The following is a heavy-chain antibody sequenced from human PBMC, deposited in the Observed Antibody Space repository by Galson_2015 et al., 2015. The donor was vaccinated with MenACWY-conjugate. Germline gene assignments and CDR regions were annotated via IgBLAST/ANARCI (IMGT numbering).Heavy chain of an antibody. J-gene: IGHJ3*02. V-gene: IGHV3-33*06. CDR3: AKRGAITASIWKDAFDI. CDR1: GFTFNSHG. Sequence: SLRLSCAASGFTFNSHGMHWVRQAPGKGLEWVAVIWYDGSNKYYADSVQGRFTISRDNSKNKVYLQMDSLRAEDEAMYYCAKRGAITASIWKDAFDIRGQGTMVTVSS. CDR2: IWYDGSNK. D-gene: IGHD1-26*01.